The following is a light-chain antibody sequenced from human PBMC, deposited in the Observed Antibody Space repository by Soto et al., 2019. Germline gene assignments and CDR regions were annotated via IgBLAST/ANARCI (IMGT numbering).Light chain of an antibody. V-gene: IGKV3-20*01. CDR1: QRVSSSF. CDR2: GAS. J-gene: IGKJ3*01. CDR3: QQYRSSPFT. Sequence: EIVLTQSPGTLSLSPGERATLSCRASQRVSSSFVAWYQQKPGQAPRLLIYGASSRATDIPDRFSGSRSGTDFTLTISRLEPEDCAVYYCQQYRSSPFTFGPGTKVEIK.